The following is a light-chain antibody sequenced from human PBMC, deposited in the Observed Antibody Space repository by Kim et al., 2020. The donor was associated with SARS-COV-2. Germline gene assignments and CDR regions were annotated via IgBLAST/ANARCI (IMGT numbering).Light chain of an antibody. CDR1: TDRSCY. CDR2: DKN. Sequence: VAMEKTVRIRCQGGTDRSCYESWYEQRQGRAPGLVIYDKNNRPAGIPGRFSGSSSGNTASLTITGAQAEDEADYYCNSRDSSGNVVFGGGTQMTVL. J-gene: IGLJ2*01. CDR3: NSRDSSGNVV. V-gene: IGLV3-19*01.